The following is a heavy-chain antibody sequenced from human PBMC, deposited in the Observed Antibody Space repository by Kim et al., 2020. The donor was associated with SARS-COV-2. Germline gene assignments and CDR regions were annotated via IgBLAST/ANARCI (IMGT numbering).Heavy chain of an antibody. CDR2: INAGNGNT. CDR1: GYTFTSYA. V-gene: IGHV1-3*01. CDR3: AGRRSRGQLVLGEGAEFDY. D-gene: IGHD6-13*01. J-gene: IGHJ4*02. Sequence: ASVKVSCKASGYTFTSYAMHWVRQAPGQRLEWMGWINAGNGNTKYSQKIQGRVTITRDTSASTAYMELSSLRSEDTAVYFCAGRRSRGQLVLGEGAEFDYWGQGTLVTVSS.